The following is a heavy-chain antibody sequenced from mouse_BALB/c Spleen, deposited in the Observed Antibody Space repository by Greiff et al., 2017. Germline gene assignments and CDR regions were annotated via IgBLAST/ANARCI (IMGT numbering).Heavy chain of an antibody. CDR2: INPGSGGT. J-gene: IGHJ1*01. V-gene: IGHV1-54*03. CDR3: ARSGYYGSSAYWYFDV. CDR1: GYAFTNYL. Sequence: VQLQQSGAELVRPGTSVKVSCKASGYAFTNYLIEWVKQRPGQGLEWIGVINPGSGGTNYNEKFKGKATLTADKSSSTAYMQLSSLTSDDSAVYFCARSGYYGSSAYWYFDVWGAGTTVTVSS. D-gene: IGHD1-1*01.